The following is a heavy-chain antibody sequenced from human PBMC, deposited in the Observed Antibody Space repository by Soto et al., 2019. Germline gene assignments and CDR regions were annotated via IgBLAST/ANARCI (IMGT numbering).Heavy chain of an antibody. J-gene: IGHJ5*02. CDR3: ARLLLSRVDFDP. CDR1: GYTFTSYD. D-gene: IGHD3-16*02. V-gene: IGHV5-10-1*01. CDR2: IDPSDSYT. Sequence: GASVKVSCKASGYTFTSYDINWVRQATGQGLEWMGRIDPSDSYTNYSPSFQGHVTISADKSISTAYLQWSSLKASDTAMYYCARLLLSRVDFDPWGQGTLVTVSS.